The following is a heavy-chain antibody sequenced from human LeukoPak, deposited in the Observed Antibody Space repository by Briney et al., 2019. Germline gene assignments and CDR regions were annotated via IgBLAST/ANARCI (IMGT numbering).Heavy chain of an antibody. CDR2: MYYDGST. V-gene: IGHV4-39*01. J-gene: IGHJ5*02. Sequence: SETLSLACTVSGGSIYSTTFYWGWIRQPLGKGLEWIGSMYYDGSTYHNPSLKSRVTISVDTSKNQFSLKLSSVTAADTAVYYCAARRASYYYDSSGYYYGHRRWFDPWGQGTLVTVSS. D-gene: IGHD3-22*01. CDR1: GGSIYSTTFY. CDR3: AARRASYYYDSSGYYYGHRRWFDP.